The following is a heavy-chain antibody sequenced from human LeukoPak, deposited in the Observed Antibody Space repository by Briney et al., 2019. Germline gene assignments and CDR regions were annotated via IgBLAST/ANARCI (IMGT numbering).Heavy chain of an antibody. Sequence: VASVKVSCKASGYTFTGYYMHWVRQAPGQGLEWMGRINPNSGGTNYAQKFQGRVTMTRDTSISTAYMELSRLRSDDTAVYYCARGETHSMYYGMGVWGQGTTVTVSS. CDR3: ARGETHSMYYGMGV. J-gene: IGHJ6*02. CDR1: GYTFTGYY. CDR2: INPNSGGT. D-gene: IGHD4-23*01. V-gene: IGHV1-2*06.